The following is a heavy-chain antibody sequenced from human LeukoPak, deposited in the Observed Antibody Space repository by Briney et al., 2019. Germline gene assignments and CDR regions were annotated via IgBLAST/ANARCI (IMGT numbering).Heavy chain of an antibody. CDR3: ARQGSYYIYGMDV. J-gene: IGHJ6*02. Sequence: GESLKISCKGSGYSFTSYWIGWVRQMPGKGLEWMGIIYPGDSDTKYSPSFQGQVTISADKSVNTAYLQWSSLKASDTAMYYCARQGSYYIYGMDVWGQGTTATVSS. V-gene: IGHV5-51*01. CDR2: IYPGDSDT. CDR1: GYSFTSYW. D-gene: IGHD1-26*01.